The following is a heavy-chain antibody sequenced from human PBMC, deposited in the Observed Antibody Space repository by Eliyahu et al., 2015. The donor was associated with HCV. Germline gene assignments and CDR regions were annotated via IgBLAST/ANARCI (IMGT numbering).Heavy chain of an antibody. CDR1: GFTFDDYG. D-gene: IGHD3-22*01. J-gene: IGHJ3*02. CDR3: ARDSAYDSSGYEHDAFDI. CDR2: INWNGGST. V-gene: IGHV3-20*01. Sequence: EVQLVESGGGVVRPGGSLRLSCAASGFTFDDYGMSWVRQAPGKGLEWVSGINWNGGSTGYADSVKGRFTISRDNAKNSLYLQMNSLRAEDTALYHCARDSAYDSSGYEHDAFDIWGQGTMVTVSS.